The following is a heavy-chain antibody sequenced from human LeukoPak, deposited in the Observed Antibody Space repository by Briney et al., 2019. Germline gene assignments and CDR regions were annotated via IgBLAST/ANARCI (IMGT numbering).Heavy chain of an antibody. CDR2: IYYSGST. Sequence: SETLSLTCTVSGGSMSSYYWSWIRQPPGKGLEWIGYIYYSGSTNYNPSLKSRVTISVDTSKNQFSLKLSSVTAADTAVYYCARGGAYYGSGSYYGHWGQGTLVTVSS. V-gene: IGHV4-59*01. CDR3: ARGGAYYGSGSYYGH. CDR1: GGSMSSYY. J-gene: IGHJ4*02. D-gene: IGHD3-10*01.